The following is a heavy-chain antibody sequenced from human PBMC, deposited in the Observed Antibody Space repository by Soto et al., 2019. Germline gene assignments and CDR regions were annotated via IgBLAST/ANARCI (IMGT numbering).Heavy chain of an antibody. CDR1: GYTFTSYG. D-gene: IGHD6-19*01. V-gene: IGHV1-18*01. CDR2: ISAYNGNT. Sequence: VASVKVSCKASGYTFTSYGISWVRQAPGQGLEWMGWISAYNGNTNYAQKLQGRVTMTTDTSTSTAYMELRSLRSDDTAVYYCAGVPFSHSSGWYFYGMDVWGQGTTVTVSS. J-gene: IGHJ6*02. CDR3: AGVPFSHSSGWYFYGMDV.